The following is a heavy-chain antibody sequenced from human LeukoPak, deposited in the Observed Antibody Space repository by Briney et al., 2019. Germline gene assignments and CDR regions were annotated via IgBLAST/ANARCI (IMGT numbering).Heavy chain of an antibody. J-gene: IGHJ5*02. V-gene: IGHV4-59*08. CDR1: GGSISSYY. Sequence: SETLSLTCTVSGGSISSYYWSWIRQPPGKGLEGIGYIYYSGSTNYNPSLKIRVTISVDTSKNQFSLKLSSVPAADTAVYYCARRVAAAGGWFDPWGQGALVTVS. CDR3: ARRVAAAGGWFDP. CDR2: IYYSGST. D-gene: IGHD6-13*01.